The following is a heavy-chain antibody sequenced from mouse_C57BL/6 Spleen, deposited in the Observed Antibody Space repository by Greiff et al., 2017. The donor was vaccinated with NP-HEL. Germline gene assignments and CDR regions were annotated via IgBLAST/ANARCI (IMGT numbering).Heavy chain of an antibody. Sequence: QVQLKQSGPELVKPGASVKISCKASGYAFSSSWMNWVKQRPGKGLEWIGRIYPGDGDTNYNGKFKGKATLTADKSSSTAYMQLSSLTSEDSAVYFCARKENYYGSPLDYWGQGTTLTVSS. CDR2: IYPGDGDT. D-gene: IGHD1-1*01. CDR1: GYAFSSSW. J-gene: IGHJ2*01. CDR3: ARKENYYGSPLDY. V-gene: IGHV1-82*01.